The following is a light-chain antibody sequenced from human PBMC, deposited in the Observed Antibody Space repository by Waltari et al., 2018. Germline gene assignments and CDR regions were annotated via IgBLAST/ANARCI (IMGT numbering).Light chain of an antibody. J-gene: IGLJ2*01. V-gene: IGLV3-1*01. CDR2: QDT. CDR3: QAWDSFIVV. Sequence: SYDLTQPPSVSVSPGQTASITCSGHKLEDKYAAWYQQRAGQSPVLIIYQDTKRPSGIPERFSGSNSGNTATLTISGTQAMDEADYYCQAWDSFIVVFGGGTKLTVL. CDR1: KLEDKY.